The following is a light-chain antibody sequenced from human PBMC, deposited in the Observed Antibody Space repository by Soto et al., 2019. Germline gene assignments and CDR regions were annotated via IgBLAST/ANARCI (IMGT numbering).Light chain of an antibody. CDR2: EGS. Sequence: QSVLTQPASVSGSPGQSITISCTGTSSDVGSYHLVSWYQQHPGKAPKLMIYEGSKRPSGVSNRFSGSKSGNTASLTISGLQAEDEADYYCCSYAGGRAIDVFGTGTKLTVL. CDR3: CSYAGGRAIDV. CDR1: SSDVGSYHL. V-gene: IGLV2-23*01. J-gene: IGLJ1*01.